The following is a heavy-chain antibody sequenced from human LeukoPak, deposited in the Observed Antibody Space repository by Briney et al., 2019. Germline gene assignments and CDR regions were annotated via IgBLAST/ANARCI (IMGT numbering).Heavy chain of an antibody. J-gene: IGHJ3*02. D-gene: IGHD6-19*01. V-gene: IGHV4-34*01. Sequence: SETLFLTCAVHGGSFSGYYWSWIRQPPGKGLEWIGEIDHSGSTNYNPSLKSRVTISVDTSKNQFSLKLSSVTAADTAVNYCARSRYSSGWYYIWGQGTMVTVSS. CDR2: IDHSGST. CDR3: ARSRYSSGWYYI. CDR1: GGSFSGYY.